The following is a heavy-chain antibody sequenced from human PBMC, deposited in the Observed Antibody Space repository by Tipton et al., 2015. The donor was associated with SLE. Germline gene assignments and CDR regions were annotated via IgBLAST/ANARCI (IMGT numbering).Heavy chain of an antibody. Sequence: TLSLTCAVYGGSFSGYYWGWIRQPPGKGLEWIGSIYYSGSTYYNPSLKSRVTISVDTSKNQFSLKLRSVTAADTAVYYCARVLMGFGEPRAPTRGYYYYMDVWGKGTTVTVSS. V-gene: IGHV4-34*01. D-gene: IGHD3-10*01. J-gene: IGHJ6*03. CDR3: ARVLMGFGEPRAPTRGYYYYMDV. CDR1: GGSFSGYY. CDR2: IYYSGST.